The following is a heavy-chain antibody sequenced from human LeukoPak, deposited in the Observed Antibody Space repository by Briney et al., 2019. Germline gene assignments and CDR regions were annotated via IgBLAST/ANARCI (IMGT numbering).Heavy chain of an antibody. V-gene: IGHV3-30*02. CDR2: IWYDGSNK. CDR1: GFTFSSYG. CDR3: AQDWNWGFGH. J-gene: IGHJ4*02. D-gene: IGHD7-27*01. Sequence: GGSLRLSCAASGFTFSSYGMHWVRQAPGKGLEWVAVIWYDGSNKYYADSVKGRFTISRDNSENKVYLRLNSLRTEDTAVYYCAQDWNWGFGHWGQGSLVTVSS.